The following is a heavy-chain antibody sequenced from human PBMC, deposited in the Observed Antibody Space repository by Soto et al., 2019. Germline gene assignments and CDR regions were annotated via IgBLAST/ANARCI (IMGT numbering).Heavy chain of an antibody. J-gene: IGHJ6*02. CDR1: GGSISRGGYY. CDR2: VYYSGST. Sequence: QVQLQESGPGLVKPSQTLSLTCTVSGGSISRGGYYWSWIRQHPGKGLEWIGYVYYSGSTYYNPSLQSRVTISVDTSKNQFSLKLSSVSAADTAVYYCARGCGGDCHHGMDVWGQGTTVTVSS. D-gene: IGHD2-21*02. V-gene: IGHV4-31*03. CDR3: ARGCGGDCHHGMDV.